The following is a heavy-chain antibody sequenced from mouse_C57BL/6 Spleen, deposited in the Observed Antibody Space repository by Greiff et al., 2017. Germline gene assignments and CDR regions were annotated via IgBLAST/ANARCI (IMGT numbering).Heavy chain of an antibody. V-gene: IGHV1-15*01. CDR2: IDPETGGT. J-gene: IGHJ4*01. Sequence: QVHVKQSGAELVRPGASVTLSCKASGYTFTDYEMHWVKQTPVHGLEWIGAIDPETGGTAYNQKFKGKAILTAAKSSSTAYMGLRSLTSEDSAVYYCTRSLAMVTNAMDYWGQGTSVTVSS. CDR3: TRSLAMVTNAMDY. CDR1: GYTFTDYE. D-gene: IGHD2-2*01.